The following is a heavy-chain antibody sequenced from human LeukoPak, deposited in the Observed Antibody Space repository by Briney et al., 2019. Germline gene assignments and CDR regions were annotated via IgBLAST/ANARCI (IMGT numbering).Heavy chain of an antibody. CDR1: GFTFSGSA. V-gene: IGHV3-73*01. Sequence: GGSLRLSCAASGFTFSGSAMHWARQASGKGLEWVGRIRSKANNYATTYAASVKGRFTISRDDSKNTAYLQMNSLKTEDTAVYYCTADPLYYYGMDVWGQGTTVTVSS. D-gene: IGHD6-13*01. CDR2: IRSKANNYAT. CDR3: TADPLYYYGMDV. J-gene: IGHJ6*02.